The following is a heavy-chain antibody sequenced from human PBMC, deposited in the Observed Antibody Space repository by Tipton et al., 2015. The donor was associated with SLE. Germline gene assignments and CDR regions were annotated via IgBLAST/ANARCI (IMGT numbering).Heavy chain of an antibody. CDR1: GFTFSSYA. CDR2: IYSGGST. CDR3: AKWGSGSSWAYYYGLDV. J-gene: IGHJ6*02. Sequence: SLRLSCAASGFTFSSYAMSWVRQAPGKGLEWVSVIYSGGSTYYADSVKGRFTISRENSENTLYLQMNSLRAKDTAVYYCAKWGSGSSWAYYYGLDVWGQGTTVTVSS. V-gene: IGHV3-23*03. D-gene: IGHD6-13*01.